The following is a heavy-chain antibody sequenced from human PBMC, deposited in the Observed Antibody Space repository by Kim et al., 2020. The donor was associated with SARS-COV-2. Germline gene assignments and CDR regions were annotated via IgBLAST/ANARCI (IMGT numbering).Heavy chain of an antibody. CDR2: ISYDGSNK. D-gene: IGHD4-4*01. V-gene: IGHV3-30*18. CDR1: GFTFSSYG. J-gene: IGHJ4*02. CDR3: AKDPSWDPVTYASYFDY. Sequence: GGSLRLSCAASGFTFSSYGMHWVRQAPGKGLEWVAVISYDGSNKYYADSVKGRFTISRDNSKNTLYLQMNSLRAEDTAVYYCAKDPSWDPVTYASYFDYWGQGTLVTVSS.